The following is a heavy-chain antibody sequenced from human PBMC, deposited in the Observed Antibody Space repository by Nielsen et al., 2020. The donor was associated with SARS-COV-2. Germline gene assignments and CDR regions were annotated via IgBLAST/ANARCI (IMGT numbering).Heavy chain of an antibody. CDR2: TSYDGSNK. D-gene: IGHD6-19*01. Sequence: GESLKISCAASGFTFSSYGMHWVRQAPGKGLEWVAVTSYDGSNKYYADSVKGRFTISGDNSKNTLYLQMNSLRAEDTAVYYCAKDPWQWLAPTDYWGQGTLVTVSS. V-gene: IGHV3-30*18. CDR3: AKDPWQWLAPTDY. J-gene: IGHJ4*02. CDR1: GFTFSSYG.